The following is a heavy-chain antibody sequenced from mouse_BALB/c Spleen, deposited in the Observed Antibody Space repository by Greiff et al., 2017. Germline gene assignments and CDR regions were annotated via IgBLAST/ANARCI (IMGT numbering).Heavy chain of an antibody. D-gene: IGHD2-1*01. Sequence: VQLQQSGAELARPGASVKMSCKASGYTFTSYTMHWVKQRPGQGLEWIGYINPSSGYTNYNQKFKDKPTLTADKSSSTAYMQLSSLTSEDSAVYYCARGDGNYLYAMDYWGQGTSVTVSS. CDR2: INPSSGYT. J-gene: IGHJ4*01. CDR1: GYTFTSYT. CDR3: ARGDGNYLYAMDY. V-gene: IGHV1-4*01.